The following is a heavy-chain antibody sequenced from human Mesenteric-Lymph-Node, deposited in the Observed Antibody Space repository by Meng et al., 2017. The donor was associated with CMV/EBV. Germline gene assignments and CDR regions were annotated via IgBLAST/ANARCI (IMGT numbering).Heavy chain of an antibody. Sequence: SETLSLTCTVSGGSVSSGSYYWSWIRQPPGKGLEWIGYIYYSGSTNYNPSLKSRVTISVDTTKRQFSLKLTSVTAADAAVYYCARGTVTGTLRTFDYWGQGTLVTVSS. CDR3: ARGTVTGTLRTFDY. CDR1: GGSVSSGSYY. J-gene: IGHJ4*02. V-gene: IGHV4-61*01. D-gene: IGHD1-20*01. CDR2: IYYSGST.